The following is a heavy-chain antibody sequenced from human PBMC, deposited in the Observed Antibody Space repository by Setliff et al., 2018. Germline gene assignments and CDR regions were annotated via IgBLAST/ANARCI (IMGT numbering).Heavy chain of an antibody. Sequence: SETLSLTCTVSGGSISDYYWGWVRQTPGKGLEWIAEINPSGTTNYIPPLKSRLTISVDTSKRQFSLKLISVTAADTAVYYCRFWSYVYKNDYWAQGTLVTVSS. D-gene: IGHD3-16*01. CDR3: RFWSYVYKNDY. V-gene: IGHV4-34*01. CDR1: GGSISDYY. CDR2: INPSGTT. J-gene: IGHJ4*02.